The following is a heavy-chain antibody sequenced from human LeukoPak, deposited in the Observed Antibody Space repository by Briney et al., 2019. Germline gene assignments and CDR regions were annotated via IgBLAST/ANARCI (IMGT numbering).Heavy chain of an antibody. D-gene: IGHD6-13*01. J-gene: IGHJ4*02. CDR1: GFTFSSYA. V-gene: IGHV3-23*01. CDR3: ATFSSGWSPCY. CDR2: LSGSSGVT. Sequence: PGGSLRLSCAASGFTFSSYAMSWVRQAPGKGLEWVSGLSGSSGVTYYADSVKGRFTISRDNSKNTLYLQMNSLRDEDTAVYYCATFSSGWSPCYWGQGTLVTVSS.